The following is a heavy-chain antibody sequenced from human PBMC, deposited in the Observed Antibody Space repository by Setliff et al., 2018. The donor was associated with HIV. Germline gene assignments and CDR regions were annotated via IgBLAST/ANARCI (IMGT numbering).Heavy chain of an antibody. CDR2: INHSGST. CDR1: GGSFSGYS. Sequence: LSLTCAVYGGSFSGYSWTWIRQPPGKGPEWIGEINHSGSTNYNPSLKSRVTISVDTSKNQFSLKLTSVTAADTAVYYCARHANGPYGPFGDLLYFDYWGLGTLVTVSS. J-gene: IGHJ4*02. V-gene: IGHV4-34*01. D-gene: IGHD2-21*02. CDR3: ARHANGPYGPFGDLLYFDY.